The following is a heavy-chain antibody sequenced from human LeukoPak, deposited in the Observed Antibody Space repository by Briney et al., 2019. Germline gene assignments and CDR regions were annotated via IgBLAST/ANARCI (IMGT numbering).Heavy chain of an antibody. CDR3: ARDLPYGDWYFDL. V-gene: IGHV3-21*01. J-gene: IGHJ2*01. CDR1: GFTFSSYS. Sequence: GGSLRLSCAASGFTFSSYSMNWVRQAPGKGLEWVSSISSSSSHIYYADSVKGRFTISRDNAKNSLYLQMNSLRAEDTAVYYCARDLPYGDWYFDLWGRGTLVTVSS. CDR2: ISSSSSHI. D-gene: IGHD4-17*01.